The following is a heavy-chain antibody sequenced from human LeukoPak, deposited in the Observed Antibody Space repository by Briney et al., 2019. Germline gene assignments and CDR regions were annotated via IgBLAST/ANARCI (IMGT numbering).Heavy chain of an antibody. CDR1: GGSISRSSSY. J-gene: IGHJ4*02. D-gene: IGHD5-12*01. V-gene: IGHV4-39*01. CDR3: ARSRADSGATGHFDC. CDR2: IYYSGST. Sequence: PSETLSLTCTVSGGSISRSSSYWGWIRQPPVKGLEWIGSIYYSGSTYYNPSLKSRVTISVDTSKNQFSLRLSSVTAADTAVYYCARSRADSGATGHFDCWGQGTLVTVSS.